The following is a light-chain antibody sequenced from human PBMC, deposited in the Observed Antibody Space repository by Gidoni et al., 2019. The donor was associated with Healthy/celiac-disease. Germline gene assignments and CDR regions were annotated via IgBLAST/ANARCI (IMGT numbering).Light chain of an antibody. Sequence: QSALTQPASVSGSPGQSITISCTGTSSDVGGYNYVSWYQQHPGKAPKLMIYEVSNRPSRVSNRFSGSKSGNTASLTISGLQAEDEADYYCSSYTSSSMLFGGGTKLTVL. V-gene: IGLV2-14*01. CDR2: EVS. CDR1: SSDVGGYNY. CDR3: SSYTSSSML. J-gene: IGLJ2*01.